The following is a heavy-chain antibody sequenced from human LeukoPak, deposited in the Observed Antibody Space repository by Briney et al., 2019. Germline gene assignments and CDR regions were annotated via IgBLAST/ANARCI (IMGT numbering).Heavy chain of an antibody. CDR1: GFTFRSCE. Sequence: QPGGSLRLSCAAFGFTFRSCELSWVRQAPAKGLEWVSYISSSGSIIYYADSVKGRFTISRDNSKNTLYLQMNSLRAEDTAVYYCAREKQKYSSGWYCLDYWGQGTLVTVSS. CDR2: ISSSGSII. CDR3: AREKQKYSSGWYCLDY. D-gene: IGHD6-19*01. J-gene: IGHJ4*02. V-gene: IGHV3-48*03.